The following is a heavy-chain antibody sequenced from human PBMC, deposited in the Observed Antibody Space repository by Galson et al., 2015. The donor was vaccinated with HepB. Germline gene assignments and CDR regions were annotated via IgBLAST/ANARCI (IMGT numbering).Heavy chain of an antibody. D-gene: IGHD6-19*01. CDR2: ISAYNGNT. J-gene: IGHJ3*02. CDR1: GYTFTSYG. V-gene: IGHV1-18*01. CDR3: ARGAYSSGWYVRYDAFDI. Sequence: SVKVSCKASGYTFTSYGISWVRQAPGQGLEWMGWISAYNGNTNYAQKLQVRVTMTTDTSTSTAYMELRSLRSDDTAVYYCARGAYSSGWYVRYDAFDIWGQGTMVTVSS.